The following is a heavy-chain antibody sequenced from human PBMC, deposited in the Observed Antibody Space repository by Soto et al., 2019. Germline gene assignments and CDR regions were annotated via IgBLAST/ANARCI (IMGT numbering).Heavy chain of an antibody. V-gene: IGHV4-59*08. CDR3: ARLSFDAFYDFWSGYYTSSHFDY. J-gene: IGHJ4*02. CDR1: GGSISSYY. Sequence: SETLSLTCTVSGGSISSYYWSWIRQPPGKGMEWIGYIYYSGSTNYNTTIKSRVTISVDTSKNQFSLMLSSVTAADTVVYYCARLSFDAFYDFWSGYYTSSHFDYWGQGTLVTVSS. D-gene: IGHD3-3*01. CDR2: IYYSGST.